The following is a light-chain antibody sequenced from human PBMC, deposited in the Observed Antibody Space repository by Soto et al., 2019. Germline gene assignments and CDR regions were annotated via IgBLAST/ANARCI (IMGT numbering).Light chain of an antibody. J-gene: IGLJ1*01. Sequence: QSVLTQPASVSGPPGHSITISCTGTSSDVGSYNLVSWYQQHPGKAPKFMIYGVTKRPSGVSNRFSGSKSGNTASLTISGLQAEDEADYYCCSYAGSNTYVFGTGTKVTVL. V-gene: IGLV2-23*02. CDR2: GVT. CDR3: CSYAGSNTYV. CDR1: SSDVGSYNL.